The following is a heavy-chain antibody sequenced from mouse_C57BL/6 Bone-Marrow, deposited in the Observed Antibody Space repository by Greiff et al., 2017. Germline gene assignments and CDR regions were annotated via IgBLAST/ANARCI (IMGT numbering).Heavy chain of an antibody. CDR2: ISYDGSN. CDR3: AREESYYVSRVGYFDV. CDR1: GYSITSGYY. D-gene: IGHD1-1*01. J-gene: IGHJ1*03. V-gene: IGHV3-6*01. Sequence: EVKLQQSGPGLVKPSQSLSLTCSVTGYSITSGYYWNWIRQFPGNKLEWMGYISYDGSNNYNPSLKNRISIPRDTSKNQFFLKLNSVTTEDTATYYCAREESYYVSRVGYFDVWGTGTTVTVSS.